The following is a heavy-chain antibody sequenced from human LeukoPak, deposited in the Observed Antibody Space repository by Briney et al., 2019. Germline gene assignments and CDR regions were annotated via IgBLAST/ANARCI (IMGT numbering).Heavy chain of an antibody. V-gene: IGHV3-7*01. D-gene: IGHD3-9*01. CDR1: GFTFSSYW. Sequence: GGSLRLSCAASGFTFSSYWMSWVRQAPGKGLEWVANIKQDGSEKYYVDSVKGRFTISRDNAKNSLYLQMNSLRAEDTAVYYCVRDYENLTGSKTRFHYWGQGTLVTVSS. J-gene: IGHJ4*02. CDR3: VRDYENLTGSKTRFHY. CDR2: IKQDGSEK.